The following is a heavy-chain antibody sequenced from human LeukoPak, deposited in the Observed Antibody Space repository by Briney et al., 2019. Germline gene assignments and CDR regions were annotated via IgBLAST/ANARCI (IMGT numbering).Heavy chain of an antibody. CDR3: ARGQLLFDY. D-gene: IGHD2-2*01. Sequence: GRSLRLSCAASGFTFSSYGLHWVRQAPGKGLEWVAVIWYDGNKKYYADSVKGRFTISRDNSKNTLYPQMNSLRAEDTAVYYCARGQLLFDYWGQGTLVTVSS. CDR2: IWYDGNKK. V-gene: IGHV3-33*01. CDR1: GFTFSSYG. J-gene: IGHJ4*02.